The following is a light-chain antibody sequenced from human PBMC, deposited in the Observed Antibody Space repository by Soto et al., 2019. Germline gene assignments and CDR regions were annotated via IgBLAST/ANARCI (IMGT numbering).Light chain of an antibody. J-gene: IGKJ1*01. Sequence: DLQMTQSPSSLSASVGDRVTITCRASQSISSYLNWYQQKPGKAPKLLIYAASSLQSGVPSRFSGSGSGPDFTLTISSLQPEDFATYYCQQSYSTPSAWTFGQGTKVEIK. CDR3: QQSYSTPSAWT. CDR1: QSISSY. CDR2: AAS. V-gene: IGKV1-39*01.